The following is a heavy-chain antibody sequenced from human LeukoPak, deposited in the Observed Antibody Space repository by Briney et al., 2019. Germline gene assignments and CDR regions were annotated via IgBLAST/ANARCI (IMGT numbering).Heavy chain of an antibody. V-gene: IGHV4-4*07. Sequence: SETLSLTCTVSGYSISSGYYWSWIRQPAGKGLEWIGRIYTSGSTNYNPSLKSRVTMSVDTSKNQFSLKLSSVTAADTAVYYCARDRYYYGSGSPQPMDVWGKGTTVTISS. J-gene: IGHJ6*03. D-gene: IGHD3-10*01. CDR3: ARDRYYYGSGSPQPMDV. CDR1: GYSISSGYY. CDR2: IYTSGST.